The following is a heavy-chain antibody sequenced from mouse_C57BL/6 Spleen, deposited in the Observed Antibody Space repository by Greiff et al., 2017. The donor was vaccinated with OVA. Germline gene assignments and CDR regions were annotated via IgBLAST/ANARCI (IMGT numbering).Heavy chain of an antibody. CDR3: ARSATVVRAMDY. V-gene: IGHV1-54*01. CDR2: INPGSGGT. Sequence: VQLQESGAELVRPGTSVKVSCKASGYAFTNYLIEWVKQRPGQGLEWIGVINPGSGGTNYNEKFKGKATLTADKSSSTAYMQLSSLTSEDSAVYFCARSATVVRAMDYWGQGTSVTVSS. CDR1: GYAFTNYL. J-gene: IGHJ4*01. D-gene: IGHD1-1*01.